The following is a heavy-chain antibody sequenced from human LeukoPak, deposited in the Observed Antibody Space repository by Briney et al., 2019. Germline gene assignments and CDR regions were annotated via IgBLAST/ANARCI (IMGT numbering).Heavy chain of an antibody. Sequence: GGSLRLSCAASGFTFSTYAMNWVRQAPAKGLEWVSTIGGGGPTTDYADSVKDRFTISRDDSKNTLYLQMNSLRAEDTAVYFCARGFLGGTDQYFDSWGQGTLVTVSS. CDR1: GFTFSTYA. J-gene: IGHJ4*02. V-gene: IGHV3-23*01. CDR2: IGGGGPTT. CDR3: ARGFLGGTDQYFDS. D-gene: IGHD6-19*01.